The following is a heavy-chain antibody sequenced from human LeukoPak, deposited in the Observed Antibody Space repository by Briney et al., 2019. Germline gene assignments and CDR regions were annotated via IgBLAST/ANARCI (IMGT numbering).Heavy chain of an antibody. V-gene: IGHV3-66*01. J-gene: IGHJ4*02. Sequence: GGSLRLSCAASGFTVSSNYMSWVRQAPGKGLEWVSVIYSGGSTYYADSVRGRFTISRDNSKNTLYLQMNSLRAEDTAVYYCAREGRCGGDCYYDYWGQGTLVTVSS. CDR2: IYSGGST. CDR1: GFTVSSNY. CDR3: AREGRCGGDCYYDY. D-gene: IGHD2-21*02.